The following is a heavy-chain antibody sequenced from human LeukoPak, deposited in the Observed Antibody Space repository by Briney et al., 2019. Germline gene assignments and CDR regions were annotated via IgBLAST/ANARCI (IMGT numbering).Heavy chain of an antibody. Sequence: SGGSLRLSCAASGFTFSSYGMHWVRQAPGKGLEWVAVIWYDGSNKYYADSVKGRFTISRDNSKNTLYLQMNSLRAEDTAVYYCAREDDSSWYPPEDYWGQGSLVTVSS. D-gene: IGHD6-13*01. J-gene: IGHJ4*02. CDR1: GFTFSSYG. CDR2: IWYDGSNK. CDR3: AREDDSSWYPPEDY. V-gene: IGHV3-33*01.